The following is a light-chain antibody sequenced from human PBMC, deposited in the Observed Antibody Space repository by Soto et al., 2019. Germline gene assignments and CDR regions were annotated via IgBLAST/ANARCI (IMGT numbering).Light chain of an antibody. CDR3: SSYGGNNNVI. CDR2: QVR. Sequence: QSALTQPPSASGSPGQSVTISCTGTSSDVGGYNYVSWYQQHPGKAPKLMIYQVRDRPPGVPDRFSGSNSGDTAFLTVSGLQAEDEADYSCSSYGGNNNVIFGGGTKLTVL. V-gene: IGLV2-8*01. J-gene: IGLJ2*01. CDR1: SSDVGGYNY.